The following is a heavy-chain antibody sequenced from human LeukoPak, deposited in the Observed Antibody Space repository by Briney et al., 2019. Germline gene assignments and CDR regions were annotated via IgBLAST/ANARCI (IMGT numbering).Heavy chain of an antibody. Sequence: GESLKISCKGSGYSFTSYWIGWVRQLPGEGLEWMGIIYPGDSDTRYSPSFQGQVTISADKSISTAYLQWSSLKASDTAMYYCAVPRGVYGDITIFGVVKGDRAFDIWGQGTMVTVSS. D-gene: IGHD3-3*01. CDR2: IYPGDSDT. CDR3: AVPRGVYGDITIFGVVKGDRAFDI. J-gene: IGHJ3*02. CDR1: GYSFTSYW. V-gene: IGHV5-51*01.